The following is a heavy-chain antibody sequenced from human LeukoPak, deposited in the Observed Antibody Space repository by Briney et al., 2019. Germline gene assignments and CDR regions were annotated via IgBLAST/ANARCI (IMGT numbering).Heavy chain of an antibody. D-gene: IGHD3-10*01. V-gene: IGHV3-21*01. CDR2: ISSSSSYI. CDR3: ARGRFGEFLPFDY. CDR1: GFTFSSYS. J-gene: IGHJ4*02. Sequence: GESLKISCAASGFTFSSYSMNWVRQAPGKGLEWVSSISSSSSYIYYADSVKGRFTISRDNAKNSLYLQMNSLRAEDTAVYYCARGRFGEFLPFDYWGQGTLVTVSS.